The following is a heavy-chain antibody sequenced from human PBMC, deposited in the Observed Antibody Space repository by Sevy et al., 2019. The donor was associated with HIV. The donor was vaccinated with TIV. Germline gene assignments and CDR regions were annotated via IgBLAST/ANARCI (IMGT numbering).Heavy chain of an antibody. Sequence: GGSLRLSCAASGFTFSSYEMTWVRQAPGKGLEWISSISSSGTTIYYGDSVEGRFTISRDNPKNSLYLQMNSLRAEDTACYYCARKGGAYDIGFDPWGQGTLVTVSS. J-gene: IGHJ5*02. CDR3: ARKGGAYDIGFDP. CDR1: GFTFSSYE. V-gene: IGHV3-48*03. D-gene: IGHD3-22*01. CDR2: ISSSGTTI.